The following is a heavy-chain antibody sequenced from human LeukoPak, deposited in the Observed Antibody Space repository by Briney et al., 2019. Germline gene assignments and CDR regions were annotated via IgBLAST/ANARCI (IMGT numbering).Heavy chain of an antibody. D-gene: IGHD3-3*01. V-gene: IGHV3-23*01. Sequence: GGSLRLSCAASGFTFSSYGMSWVRQAPGKGLEWVSAISGSGGSTYYADSVKARFTISRDNSKNTLFLQMNSLRAEDTAVYYCARDFDDFWSGYPYYFDYWGQGTLVTVSS. J-gene: IGHJ4*02. CDR2: ISGSGGST. CDR1: GFTFSSYG. CDR3: ARDFDDFWSGYPYYFDY.